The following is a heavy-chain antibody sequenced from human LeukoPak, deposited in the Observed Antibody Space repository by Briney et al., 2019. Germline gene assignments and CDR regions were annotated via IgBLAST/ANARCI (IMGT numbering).Heavy chain of an antibody. V-gene: IGHV3-48*03. Sequence: PGGSLRLSCVGSGFTFSNYEMNWVRQAPGKGLEWVSYISKSGDTMYYADSLRGRFIISRDNAKNSVFLRMNSLRAEDTAVYYCARGYRYGVPWGQGTLVTVSS. J-gene: IGHJ5*02. CDR3: ARGYRYGVP. CDR2: ISKSGDTM. CDR1: GFTFSNYE. D-gene: IGHD5-18*01.